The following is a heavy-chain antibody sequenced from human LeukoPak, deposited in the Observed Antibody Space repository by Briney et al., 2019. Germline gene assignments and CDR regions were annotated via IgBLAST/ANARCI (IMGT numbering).Heavy chain of an antibody. D-gene: IGHD2-2*01. CDR3: ARGLLEDIVVVPAAMRPWYFDL. Sequence: PSETLSLTCTVSGGSINTSSYYWGWIRQPPGKGLEWIGSIYYSGSTYFNPSLKSRGTISVDTSKNQLSLKVSSVTAADTAVYYCARGLLEDIVVVPAAMRPWYFDLWGRGTLVTVSS. V-gene: IGHV4-39*07. CDR2: IYYSGST. CDR1: GGSINTSSYY. J-gene: IGHJ2*01.